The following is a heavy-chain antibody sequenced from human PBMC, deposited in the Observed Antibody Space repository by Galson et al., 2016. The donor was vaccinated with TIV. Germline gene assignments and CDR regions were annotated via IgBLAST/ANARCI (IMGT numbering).Heavy chain of an antibody. CDR3: AIVGEGDGNSSKGGYHLDL. J-gene: IGHJ2*01. V-gene: IGHV1-69*04. D-gene: IGHD5-24*01. Sequence: SVKVSCKASGGTFTNYAISWARQARGEGLEWIGRIITILDVEKYAQKLQERIKITADIYKSTAYMEHKSLTSDDTAVYFCAIVGEGDGNSSKGGYHLDLWGRGTLVTVSS. CDR1: GGTFTNYA. CDR2: IITILDVE.